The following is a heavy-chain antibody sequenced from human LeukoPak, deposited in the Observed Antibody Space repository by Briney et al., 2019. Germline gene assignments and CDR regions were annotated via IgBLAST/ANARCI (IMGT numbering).Heavy chain of an antibody. CDR1: GYTFTSYA. V-gene: IGHV1-3*01. J-gene: IGHJ5*02. CDR2: INAGNGYT. Sequence: GASVKVSCKASGYTFTSYAMHWVRQAPGQRLEWMGWINAGNGYTKYSQRFQGRVTITRDTSASTAYMELSSLRSEDTAVYYCASERIVPGFDPWGQGTLVTVSS. CDR3: ASERIVPGFDP. D-gene: IGHD2-2*01.